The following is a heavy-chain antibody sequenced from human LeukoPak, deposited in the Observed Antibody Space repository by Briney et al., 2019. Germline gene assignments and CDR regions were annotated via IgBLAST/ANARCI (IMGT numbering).Heavy chain of an antibody. V-gene: IGHV3-30-3*01. CDR2: ISYDGSNK. D-gene: IGHD3-10*01. CDR3: ARDRAGSGYYYYGMDV. J-gene: IGHJ6*02. Sequence: PGRSLRLSCAASGFTFGSYAMHWVRQAPGKGLEWVAVISYDGSNKYYADSVKGRFTISRDNSKNTLYLQMNSLRAEDTAVYYCARDRAGSGYYYYGMDVWGQGTTVTVSS. CDR1: GFTFGSYA.